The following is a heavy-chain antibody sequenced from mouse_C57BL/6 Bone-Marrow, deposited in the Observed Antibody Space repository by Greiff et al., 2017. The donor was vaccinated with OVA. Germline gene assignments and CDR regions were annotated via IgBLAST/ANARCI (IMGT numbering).Heavy chain of an antibody. V-gene: IGHV5-12*01. J-gene: IGHJ4*01. CDR1: GFTFSDYY. Sequence: EVQRVESGGGLVQPGGSLKLSCAASGFTFSDYYMYWVRQTPEKRLEWVAYISNGGGSTYYPDTVKGRSTISRDNAKNTLYLKMSRLKSEDKAVYYCARRSNCDAMDYWGQGTSVTVSS. D-gene: IGHD2-5*01. CDR3: ARRSNCDAMDY. CDR2: ISNGGGST.